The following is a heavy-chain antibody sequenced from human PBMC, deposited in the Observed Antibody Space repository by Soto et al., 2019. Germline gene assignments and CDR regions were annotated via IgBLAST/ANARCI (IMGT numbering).Heavy chain of an antibody. CDR2: IYWDDDK. CDR3: ARVFWRGINHYFDY. D-gene: IGHD2-21*01. Sequence: QITLKESGPTLVKPTQTLTLTCTFSGFSLSTYGMGMGWIRQPPGKAPEWLSVIYWDDDKRYSPSLKSRLTTTKDTSKSQVVLTMTDADPVDTATYSCARVFWRGINHYFDYWGQGSLVTVSS. CDR1: GFSLSTYGMG. J-gene: IGHJ4*02. V-gene: IGHV2-5*02.